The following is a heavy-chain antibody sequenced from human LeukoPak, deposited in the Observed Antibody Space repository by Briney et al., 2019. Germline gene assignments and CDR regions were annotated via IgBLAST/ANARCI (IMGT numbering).Heavy chain of an antibody. CDR2: INHSGST. D-gene: IGHD4-17*01. J-gene: IGHJ6*02. Sequence: PSETLSLTCAVYGGSFSGYYWSWIRQPPGKGLEWIGEINHSGSTNYNPSLKSRVTISVDTSKSQFSLKLSSVTAADTAVYYCARGGVRVTNGMDVWGQGTTVTVSS. CDR3: ARGGVRVTNGMDV. V-gene: IGHV4-34*01. CDR1: GGSFSGYY.